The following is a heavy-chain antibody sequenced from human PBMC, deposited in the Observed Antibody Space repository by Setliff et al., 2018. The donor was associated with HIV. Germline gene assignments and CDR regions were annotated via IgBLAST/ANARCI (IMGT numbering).Heavy chain of an antibody. V-gene: IGHV1-18*01. Sequence: ASVKVSCKASGYTFTSYGISWVRQAPGQGLEWMGWISAYSGNTNYAQKLQGRVTMTTGTSTSTAYMELSRLRSDDTAVYYCARGPVVTVRWWYYYYYMDVWGKGTTVTVS. CDR2: ISAYSGNT. CDR1: GYTFTSYG. CDR3: ARGPVVTVRWWYYYYYMDV. D-gene: IGHD2-15*01. J-gene: IGHJ6*03.